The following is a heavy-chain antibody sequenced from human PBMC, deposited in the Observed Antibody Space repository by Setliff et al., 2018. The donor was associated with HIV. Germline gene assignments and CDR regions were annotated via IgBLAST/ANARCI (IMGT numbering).Heavy chain of an antibody. J-gene: IGHJ4*02. V-gene: IGHV1-18*04. D-gene: IGHD5-12*01. CDR2: ISGYNGHT. Sequence: ASVKVSCKASGYTLSNYYIHWVRQAPGQGLEWMGWISGYNGHTNYAQKFQGRVTITRDTSASTAYMELSSLRSEDTAVYYCARGYSGYAVGYYWGQGTLVTVSS. CDR3: ARGYSGYAVGYY. CDR1: GYTLSNYY.